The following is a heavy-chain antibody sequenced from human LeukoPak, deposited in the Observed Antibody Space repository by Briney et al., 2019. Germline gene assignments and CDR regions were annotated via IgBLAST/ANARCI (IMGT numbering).Heavy chain of an antibody. CDR2: IRGGGTSE. V-gene: IGHV3-23*01. CDR3: ARDPNGDYIGAFDM. Sequence: GGSLRLSCTASGFTFSAYAMMWVRQAPGKGPEWVSAIRGGGTSEFCADSVKGRFRISRDNSKDTLFLQMNSLRAEDTAVYYCARDPNGDYIGAFDMWGPGTMVTVSS. CDR1: GFTFSAYA. J-gene: IGHJ3*02. D-gene: IGHD4-17*01.